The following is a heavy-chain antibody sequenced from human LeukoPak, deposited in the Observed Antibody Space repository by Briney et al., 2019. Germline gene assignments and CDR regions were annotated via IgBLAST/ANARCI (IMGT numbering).Heavy chain of an antibody. CDR1: GGSFSGYY. Sequence: KPSETLSLTCAVYGGSFSGYYWSWIRQPPGKGLEWIGEINHSGSTNYNPSLKSRVTISVDTSKDQFSLKLSSVTAADTAVYYCARHGENCTNGVGCYYYYYMDVWGKGTTVTVSS. D-gene: IGHD2-8*01. J-gene: IGHJ6*03. V-gene: IGHV4-34*01. CDR3: ARHGENCTNGVGCYYYYYMDV. CDR2: INHSGST.